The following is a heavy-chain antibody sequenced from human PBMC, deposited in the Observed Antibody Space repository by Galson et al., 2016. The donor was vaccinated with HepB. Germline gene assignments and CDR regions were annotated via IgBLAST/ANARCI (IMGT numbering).Heavy chain of an antibody. CDR2: ITGGGGGT. CDR1: GFTFSSYA. Sequence: SLRLSCAASGFTFSSYAMNWVRQAPGKGLEWVSSITGGGGGTYYANSVKGRFTVSRDSSKNTLYLQMTSLSVEDTAVYYCAKDSGSGWYGDYLAYWGQGTLVTVAS. D-gene: IGHD6-19*01. J-gene: IGHJ4*02. V-gene: IGHV3-23*01. CDR3: AKDSGSGWYGDYLAY.